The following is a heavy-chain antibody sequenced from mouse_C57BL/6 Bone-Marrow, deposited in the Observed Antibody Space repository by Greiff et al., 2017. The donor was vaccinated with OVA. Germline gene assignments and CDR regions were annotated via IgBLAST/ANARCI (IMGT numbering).Heavy chain of an antibody. J-gene: IGHJ2*01. Sequence: EAQLQQSGAELVRPGASVKLSCTASGFNIKDYYMHWVKQRPEQGLEWIGRIDPEDGDTEYAPKFQGKATMTADTSSNTAYLQLSSLTSEDTAVYYCTVYYYGSSYLDYWGQGTTLTVSS. CDR2: IDPEDGDT. D-gene: IGHD1-1*01. V-gene: IGHV14-1*01. CDR3: TVYYYGSSYLDY. CDR1: GFNIKDYY.